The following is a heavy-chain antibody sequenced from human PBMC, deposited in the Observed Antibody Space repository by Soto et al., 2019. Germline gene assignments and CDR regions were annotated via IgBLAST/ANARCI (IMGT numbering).Heavy chain of an antibody. V-gene: IGHV4-34*01. CDR1: GGSFSGYY. J-gene: IGHJ5*01. D-gene: IGHD3-9*01. CDR3: ARHLKYFERFGFDS. CDR2: INHSGST. Sequence: SETLSLTCAVYGGSFSGYYWSWIRQPPGKGLEWIGEINHSGSTNYNPSLKSRVTISVDTSKNQFSLKLSSVTAADTAVYYCARHLKYFERFGFDSWGQGTLVTVSS.